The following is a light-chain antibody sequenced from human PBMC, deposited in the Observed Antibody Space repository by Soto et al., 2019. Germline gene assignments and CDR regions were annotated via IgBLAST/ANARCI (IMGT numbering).Light chain of an antibody. V-gene: IGKV3-20*01. Sequence: EIVLTQFPGTLSMSPGDRVTLSCSASQSVANSYLAWYQQKPDQATRLVIFDASRRPTGIPDRFSGSRSGTDFTLTISRLEPEDFAIYYWQQYSRFPPTFVQGTKMVLK. CDR2: DAS. CDR1: QSVANSY. CDR3: QQYSRFPPT. J-gene: IGKJ2*01.